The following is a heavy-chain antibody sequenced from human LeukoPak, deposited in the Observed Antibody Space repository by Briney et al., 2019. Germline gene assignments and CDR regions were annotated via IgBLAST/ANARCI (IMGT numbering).Heavy chain of an antibody. V-gene: IGHV1-2*02. Sequence: ASVKVSCKASGYTFTGNYMHWVRQAPGQGLEWMGWINPNSGGTIYAQKFQGRVTMTEDTSTDTAYMELSSLRSEDTAVYYCATDYGGSYPNLDYWGQGTLVTVSS. CDR3: ATDYGGSYPNLDY. D-gene: IGHD1-26*01. CDR1: GYTFTGNY. J-gene: IGHJ4*02. CDR2: INPNSGGT.